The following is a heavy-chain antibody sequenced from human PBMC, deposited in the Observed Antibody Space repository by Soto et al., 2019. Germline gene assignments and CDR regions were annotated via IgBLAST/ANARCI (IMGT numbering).Heavy chain of an antibody. Sequence: EVQLVESGGGLVKPGGSLRLSCAASGFTFSSYSMNWVRQAPGKGLEWVSSISSSSSYIYYADSVKGRFTISRDNAKNSLYLQMNSLRAEDTAVYYCAREWCSSTSCYRGSSGMDVWGQGTTVTVSS. CDR2: ISSSSSYI. D-gene: IGHD2-2*01. CDR1: GFTFSSYS. CDR3: AREWCSSTSCYRGSSGMDV. J-gene: IGHJ6*02. V-gene: IGHV3-21*01.